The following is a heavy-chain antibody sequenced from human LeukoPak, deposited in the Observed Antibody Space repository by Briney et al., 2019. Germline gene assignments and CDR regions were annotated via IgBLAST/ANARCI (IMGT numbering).Heavy chain of an antibody. CDR2: VSGSGGST. J-gene: IGHJ4*02. CDR3: AKDASITMIVVVIHYFDY. D-gene: IGHD3-22*01. V-gene: IGHV3-23*01. CDR1: GSTFSSYA. Sequence: GGSLRLSCSASGSTFSSYAMSWVRQAPGKGLEWVSAVSGSGGSTYYADSVKGRFTISRDNSKNTLYLQMNSLRAEDTAVYYCAKDASITMIVVVIHYFDYWGQGTLVTVSS.